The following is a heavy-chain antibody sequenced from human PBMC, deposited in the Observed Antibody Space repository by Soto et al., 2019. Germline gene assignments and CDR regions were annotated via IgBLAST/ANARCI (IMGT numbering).Heavy chain of an antibody. CDR2: IYYSGST. CDR3: ARGQSANYDFWSGYPKGVWFDP. V-gene: IGHV4-31*03. CDR1: GGSFSSGGYY. J-gene: IGHJ5*02. D-gene: IGHD3-3*01. Sequence: LSLTCTVSGGSFSSGGYYWSWIRQHPGKGLEWIGYIYYSGSTYYNPSLKSRVTISVDTSKNQFSLKLSSVTAADTAVYYCARGQSANYDFWSGYPKGVWFDPWGQGTLVTVSS.